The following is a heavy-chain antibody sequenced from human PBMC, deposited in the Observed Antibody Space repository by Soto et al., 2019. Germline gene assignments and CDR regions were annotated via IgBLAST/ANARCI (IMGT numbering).Heavy chain of an antibody. J-gene: IGHJ5*02. CDR1: GGSISSGDYY. V-gene: IGHV4-30-4*01. CDR3: AGEHIAAAGNWFDP. Sequence: SETLSLTCTVSGGSISSGDYYWSWIRQPPGKGLEWIGYIYYSGSTYYNPSLKSRVTISVDTSKNQFSLKLSSVTAADTAVYYCAGEHIAAAGNWFDPWGQGTLVTVSS. D-gene: IGHD6-13*01. CDR2: IYYSGST.